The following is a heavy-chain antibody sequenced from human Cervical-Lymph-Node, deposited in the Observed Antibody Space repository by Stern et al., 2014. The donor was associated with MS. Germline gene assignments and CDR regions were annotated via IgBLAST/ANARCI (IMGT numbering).Heavy chain of an antibody. CDR3: AKDLPYASGRPDY. CDR1: GFTFSSYT. CDR2: ITGSGGNT. V-gene: IGHV3-23*04. D-gene: IGHD3-10*01. J-gene: IGHJ4*02. Sequence: EVHLVESGGGLVHPGGSLRLSCEASGFTFSSYTMTWVRQASGKGLEWVSSITGSGGNTYYTHSVKGRFTISRDNSRNTVYLQVHSLRAEDTAVYHCAKDLPYASGRPDYWGQGTLVTVSS.